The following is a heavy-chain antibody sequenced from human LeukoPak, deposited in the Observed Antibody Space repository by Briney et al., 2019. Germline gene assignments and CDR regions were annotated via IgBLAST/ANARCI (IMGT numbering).Heavy chain of an antibody. V-gene: IGHV4-39*07. Sequence: SETLSLTCTVSGGSISSSSYYWGWIRQPPGKGLEWIGSIYYSGSTYYNPSLKSRVTISVDTSKNQFSLKLTSVTAADTAVYYCARNDYTDSNSDYFDHWGQGALVTVSS. J-gene: IGHJ4*02. CDR2: IYYSGST. D-gene: IGHD1-7*01. CDR3: ARNDYTDSNSDYFDH. CDR1: GGSISSSSYY.